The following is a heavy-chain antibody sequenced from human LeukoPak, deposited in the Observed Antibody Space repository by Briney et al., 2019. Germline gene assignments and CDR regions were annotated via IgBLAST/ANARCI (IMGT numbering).Heavy chain of an antibody. D-gene: IGHD6-19*01. Sequence: GGSLRLSCAASGFTFSSYGMHWVRQAPGKGLEWVAVISYDGSNKYYADSVKGRFTISRDNSKNTLYLQMNSVRAEDTAVYYCAKLAVDDAFDIWGQGTMVTVSS. CDR1: GFTFSSYG. CDR2: ISYDGSNK. J-gene: IGHJ3*02. CDR3: AKLAVDDAFDI. V-gene: IGHV3-30*18.